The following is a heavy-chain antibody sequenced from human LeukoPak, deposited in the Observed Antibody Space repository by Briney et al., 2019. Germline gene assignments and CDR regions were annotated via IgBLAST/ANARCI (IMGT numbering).Heavy chain of an antibody. V-gene: IGHV4-34*01. J-gene: IGHJ4*02. CDR1: GGSFSGYY. CDR3: ARSIVATTFDY. D-gene: IGHD5-12*01. CDR2: INHGGST. Sequence: SETLSLTCAVYGGSFSGYYWSWIRQPPGKGLEWIGEINHGGSTNYNPSLKSRVTISVDTSKNQFSLKLSSVTAADTAVYYCARSIVATTFDYWGQGTLVTVSS.